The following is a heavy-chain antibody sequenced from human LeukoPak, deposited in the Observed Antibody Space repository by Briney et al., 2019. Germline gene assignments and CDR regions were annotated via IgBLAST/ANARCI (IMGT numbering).Heavy chain of an antibody. J-gene: IGHJ4*02. V-gene: IGHV3-23*01. Sequence: PGGSLRLSCAASGFTFGSYAMNWVRQAPGKGLEWASAISGSAGSTYYADSVKGRFTISRDNSKNTLYLQMNSLRAEDTAAFYCATTAGSTLLPYDYWGQGTLVTVSS. CDR1: GFTFGSYA. CDR2: ISGSAGST. CDR3: ATTAGSTLLPYDY. D-gene: IGHD3-10*01.